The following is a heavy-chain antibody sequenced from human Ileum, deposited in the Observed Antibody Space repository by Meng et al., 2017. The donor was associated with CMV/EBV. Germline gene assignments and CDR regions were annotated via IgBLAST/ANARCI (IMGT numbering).Heavy chain of an antibody. CDR2: INPDGSEK. CDR1: GFPLRNFW. CDR3: VRIAVGVSGSFYRHFDK. D-gene: IGHD3-10*01. J-gene: IGHJ4*02. V-gene: IGHV3-7*01. Sequence: GESLKISCAASGFPLRNFWMNWVRQVPGKGLEWVASINPDGSEKYSVVSLRSRFTISRDSAKNSLYLQMNNLRAEDTAVYYCVRIAVGVSGSFYRHFDKWGQGTPVTGAS.